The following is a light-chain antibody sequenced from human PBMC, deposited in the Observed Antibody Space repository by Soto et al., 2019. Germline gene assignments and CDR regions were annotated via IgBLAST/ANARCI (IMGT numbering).Light chain of an antibody. CDR3: QQYNNWWT. CDR1: HGVSTN. V-gene: IGKV3-15*01. Sequence: EIVMTQSPATLSVSPGERATLSCRASHGVSTNLAWYQQKPGQAPRLLIYGASTRATGIPARFSGSGSGTEFTLTISSLQSEDFVVYYCQQYNNWWTFGQGTKVDIK. J-gene: IGKJ1*01. CDR2: GAS.